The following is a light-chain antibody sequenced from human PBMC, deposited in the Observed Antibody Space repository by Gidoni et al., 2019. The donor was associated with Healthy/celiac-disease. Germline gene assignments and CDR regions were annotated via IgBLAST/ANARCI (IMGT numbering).Light chain of an antibody. CDR1: QRVSSSY. CDR3: QQYGSSPPMYT. Sequence: EIVLTQSPGTLSLSPGERATLACKASQRVSSSYLAWYQQKPGQAPRLLIYVASSRATGIPDRFSGSGSGTDFTLTISRLEPEDFAVYYCQQYGSSPPMYTFXQXTKLEIK. CDR2: VAS. V-gene: IGKV3-20*01. J-gene: IGKJ2*01.